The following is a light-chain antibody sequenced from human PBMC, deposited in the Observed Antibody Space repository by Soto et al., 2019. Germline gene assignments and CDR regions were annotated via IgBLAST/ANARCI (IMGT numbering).Light chain of an antibody. Sequence: DIQMTQSPSSLSASVGDRVTITCQAGHHINNYLNWFQQEPGKPPKLLIYDASKLQTGVPSRFGGSGSGTDFTFTISSLQPEDIATYYCHQYDTLPFTFGPGTKVNIK. J-gene: IGKJ3*01. V-gene: IGKV1-33*01. CDR3: HQYDTLPFT. CDR2: DAS. CDR1: HHINNY.